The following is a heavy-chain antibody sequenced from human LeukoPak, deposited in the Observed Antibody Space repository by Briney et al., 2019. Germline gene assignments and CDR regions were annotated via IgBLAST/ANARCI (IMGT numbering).Heavy chain of an antibody. CDR1: GYTFINYA. CDR2: IDINTGNP. D-gene: IGHD4-11*01. J-gene: IGHJ4*02. CDR3: ARDVTTASFDY. V-gene: IGHV7-4-1*02. Sequence: ASVKVSCKTSGYTFINYAMNWGRQAPGQGLEWMGWIDINTGNPTYAQGFTGRFVFSLDTSVSTAYLQISSLKAEDTAIYYCARDVTTASFDYWGQGTLVTVSS.